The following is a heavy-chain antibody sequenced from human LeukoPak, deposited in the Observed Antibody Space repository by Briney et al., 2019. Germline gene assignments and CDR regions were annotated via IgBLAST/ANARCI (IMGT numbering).Heavy chain of an antibody. V-gene: IGHV4-34*01. CDR2: INHSGST. CDR3: ARGGLGYCSSTSCYPNYYYYYMDV. D-gene: IGHD2-2*01. CDR1: GGSFSGYY. Sequence: SETLSLTCAVYGGSFSGYYWSWIRQPPGKGLEWIGEINHSGSTNYNPSLKSRVTISVDTSKNQFSLKLSSVTAAGTAVYYCARGGLGYCSSTSCYPNYYYYYMDVWGKGTTVTVSS. J-gene: IGHJ6*03.